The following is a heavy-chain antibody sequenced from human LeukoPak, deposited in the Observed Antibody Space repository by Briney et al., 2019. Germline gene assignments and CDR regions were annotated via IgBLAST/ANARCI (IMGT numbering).Heavy chain of an antibody. J-gene: IGHJ3*02. CDR1: GDSISSYY. D-gene: IGHD3-10*01. Sequence: PSETLSLTCTVSGDSISSYYWSWIRQPPGKGPEWIGHIKHTGGTHYHPSLKSRVTISADRSQNQFSLKLISVTAADTAVYYCVSPLTFMVRGLHGIDGFNIWGQGTMVTVSS. CDR2: IKHTGGT. V-gene: IGHV4-59*12. CDR3: VSPLTFMVRGLHGIDGFNI.